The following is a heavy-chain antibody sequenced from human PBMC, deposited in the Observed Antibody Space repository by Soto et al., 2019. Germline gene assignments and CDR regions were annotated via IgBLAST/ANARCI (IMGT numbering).Heavy chain of an antibody. V-gene: IGHV3-21*01. CDR1: GFTFSSFS. J-gene: IGHJ4*02. CDR2: ISSSSSYI. Sequence: EVQLVESGGGLVKPGGSLRLSCAASGFTFSSFSMNWVRQAPGKGLEWVSSISSSSSYIYYADSVKGRFTISRDNAKNSPYLQMNSLRAEDTAVYYCARAEDYYDSSGYLYWGQGTLVTVSS. D-gene: IGHD3-22*01. CDR3: ARAEDYYDSSGYLY.